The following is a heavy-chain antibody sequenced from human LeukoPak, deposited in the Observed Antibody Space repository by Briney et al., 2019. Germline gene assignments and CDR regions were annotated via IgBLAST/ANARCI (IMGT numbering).Heavy chain of an antibody. CDR2: ISSSSSYI. J-gene: IGHJ4*02. D-gene: IGHD1-26*01. CDR3: ARDEGATIGSSDY. V-gene: IGHV3-21*01. Sequence: GGPLRLSCAASGFTFSSYSMNWVRQAPGKGLEWVSSISSSSSYIYYADSVKGRFTISRDNAKNSLYLQMNSLRAEDTAVYYCARDEGATIGSSDYWGQGTLVTVSS. CDR1: GFTFSSYS.